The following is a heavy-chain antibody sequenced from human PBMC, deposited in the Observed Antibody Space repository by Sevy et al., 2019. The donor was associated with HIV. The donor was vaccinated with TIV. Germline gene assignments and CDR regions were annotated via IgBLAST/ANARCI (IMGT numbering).Heavy chain of an antibody. V-gene: IGHV3-23*01. CDR1: GITFSGYA. J-gene: IGHJ3*02. CDR2: IYGSAGVT. CDR3: AGGRFDSTGCFDAFDI. D-gene: IGHD3-22*01. Sequence: GGSLRLSCAASGITFSGYAMNWVRQAPGKGLDWVSTIYGSAGVTYYADSVKGRFTISRDNAKHTLFLQMNNLRAEDRAVYYCAGGRFDSTGCFDAFDIWGRGTLVTVSS.